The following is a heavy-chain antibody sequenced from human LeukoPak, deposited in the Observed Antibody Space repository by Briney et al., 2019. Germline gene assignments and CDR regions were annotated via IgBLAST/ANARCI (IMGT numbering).Heavy chain of an antibody. D-gene: IGHD3-22*01. V-gene: IGHV3-49*04. J-gene: IGHJ1*01. CDR2: IRSKAYGGTT. Sequence: PGGSLRLSCTASGFTFRDYAMSWVRQAPGKGLEWVGFIRSKAYGGTTEYAASVKGRFTIARDDSKSIAYLQMHSLKTEDTAVYYCTRDSYDSSGYSAEYFQHWGQGTLVTVSS. CDR3: TRDSYDSSGYSAEYFQH. CDR1: GFTFRDYA.